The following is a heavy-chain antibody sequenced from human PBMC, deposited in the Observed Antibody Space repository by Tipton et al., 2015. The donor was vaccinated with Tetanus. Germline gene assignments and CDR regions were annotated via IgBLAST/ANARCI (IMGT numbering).Heavy chain of an antibody. V-gene: IGHV4-39*01. CDR2: IYYSGST. J-gene: IGHJ4*02. CDR3: ARPGGSSWYTHYLDY. Sequence: TLSLTCTVSGCSISSSSYFWGWIRQPPGKGLEWIGSIYYSGSTYYNPSLKSRVTISVDTSKNQFSLKLSSVTAADTAVYYCARPGGSSWYTHYLDYWGQGTLVTVSS. D-gene: IGHD6-13*01. CDR1: GCSISSSSYF.